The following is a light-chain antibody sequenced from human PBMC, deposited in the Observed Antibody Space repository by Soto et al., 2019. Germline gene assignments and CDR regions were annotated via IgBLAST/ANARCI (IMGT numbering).Light chain of an antibody. CDR3: QQYNKWPLT. Sequence: VMTQSPATLSVSPGERATLSCRASESVSSNLAWYQQRPGQAPRLLIYGASNRATGIPDRFSGSGSGTDFTLTISRLQSEDFTVYYCQQYNKWPLTFGQGTKV. CDR1: ESVSSN. J-gene: IGKJ1*01. V-gene: IGKV3D-15*01. CDR2: GAS.